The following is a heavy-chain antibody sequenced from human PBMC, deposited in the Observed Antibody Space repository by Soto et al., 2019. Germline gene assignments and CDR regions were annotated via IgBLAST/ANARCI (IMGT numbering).Heavy chain of an antibody. D-gene: IGHD4-17*01. J-gene: IGHJ4*02. CDR2: ISGYNGNT. CDR1: GYTFTSSG. CDR3: VSSNDYGDKRDY. Sequence: EASVKVSCKASGYTFTSSGLTWVRQAPGQGLEWMGWISGYNGNTNYAQKLQGRVTMTTDTSTSTAYMELRSLRSDDTAVYYCVSSNDYGDKRDYWGQGTLVTVSS. V-gene: IGHV1-18*01.